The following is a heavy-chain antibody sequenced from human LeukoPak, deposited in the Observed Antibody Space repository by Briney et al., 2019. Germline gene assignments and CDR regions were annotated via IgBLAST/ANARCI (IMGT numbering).Heavy chain of an antibody. Sequence: SETLSLTCAVSGGSISSGGYSWSWIRQPPGKGLEWIGYIYHSGSTYYNPSLKSRATISVDRSKNQFSLKLSSVTAADTAVYYCARESGYSGYDYFDYWGQGILVTVSS. CDR2: IYHSGST. CDR1: GGSISSGGYS. V-gene: IGHV4-30-2*01. CDR3: ARESGYSGYDYFDY. J-gene: IGHJ4*02. D-gene: IGHD5-12*01.